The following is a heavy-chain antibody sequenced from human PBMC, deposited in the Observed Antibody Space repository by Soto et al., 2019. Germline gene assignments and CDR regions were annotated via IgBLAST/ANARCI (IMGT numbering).Heavy chain of an antibody. D-gene: IGHD3-9*01. J-gene: IGHJ6*03. Sequence: ASETLSLTCTVPGGSISNFYWSWIRQPPGKGLEWIGYVYYTGSTSYNPSLKRRVTFSADSSRGQFSLRLNSVTAADTAVYYCARTVLGPDLLADSFVDYYYMDVWGQGTTVTVSS. CDR2: VYYTGST. CDR3: ARTVLGPDLLADSFVDYYYMDV. CDR1: GGSISNFY. V-gene: IGHV4-59*08.